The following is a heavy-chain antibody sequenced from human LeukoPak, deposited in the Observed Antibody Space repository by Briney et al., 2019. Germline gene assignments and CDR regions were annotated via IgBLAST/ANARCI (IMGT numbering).Heavy chain of an antibody. Sequence: SETLSLTCAVYGGSFSGYYWSWIRQPPGKGLEGIGEINHSGSTNYNPSLKSRVTISVDTSKNQFSLKLSSVTAADTAVYYCARGPAGYDILTGYYPFDYWGQGTLVTVSS. CDR1: GGSFSGYY. D-gene: IGHD3-9*01. V-gene: IGHV4-34*01. CDR3: ARGPAGYDILTGYYPFDY. CDR2: INHSGST. J-gene: IGHJ4*02.